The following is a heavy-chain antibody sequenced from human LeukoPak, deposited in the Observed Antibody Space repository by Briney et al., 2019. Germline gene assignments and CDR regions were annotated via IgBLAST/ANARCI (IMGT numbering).Heavy chain of an antibody. CDR3: ARHVFRNIAVAGTDPNWYFDL. D-gene: IGHD6-19*01. CDR2: IIPIFGTA. J-gene: IGHJ2*01. CDR1: GGTFSSYA. V-gene: IGHV1-69*01. Sequence: ASVKVSCKASGGTFSSYAISWVRRAPGQGLEWMGGIIPIFGTANYAQKFQGRVTITADESTSTAYMELSSLRSEDTAVYYCARHVFRNIAVAGTDPNWYFDLWGRGTLVTVSS.